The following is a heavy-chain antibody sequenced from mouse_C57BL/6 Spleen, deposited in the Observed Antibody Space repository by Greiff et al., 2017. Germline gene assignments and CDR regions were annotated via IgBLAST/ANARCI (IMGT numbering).Heavy chain of an antibody. D-gene: IGHD1-1*01. V-gene: IGHV7-3*01. Sequence: EVQGVESGGGLVQPGGSLSLSCAASGFTFTDYYMSWVRQPPGKALEWLGFIRNKDNGYTTEYSASVKGRITISRDNSKSILYLKMNALGAEDSATYYRAGRGCYYEAYWGQGTLVTVSA. J-gene: IGHJ3*01. CDR2: IRNKDNGYTT. CDR1: GFTFTDYY. CDR3: AGRGCYYEAY.